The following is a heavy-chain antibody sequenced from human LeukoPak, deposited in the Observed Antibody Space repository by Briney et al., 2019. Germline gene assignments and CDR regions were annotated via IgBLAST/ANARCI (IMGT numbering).Heavy chain of an antibody. CDR3: AREGEDSEDTNWFDP. Sequence: ASVKVSCKASGYTFTSYYMHWVRQAPGQGLEWMGIINPSGGSTSYAQKFQGRVTMTRDTSTSTVYMELSSLRSEDTAVYYCAREGEDSEDTNWFDPWGQGTLVTVSS. CDR1: GYTFTSYY. V-gene: IGHV1-46*01. J-gene: IGHJ5*02. D-gene: IGHD2-15*01. CDR2: INPSGGST.